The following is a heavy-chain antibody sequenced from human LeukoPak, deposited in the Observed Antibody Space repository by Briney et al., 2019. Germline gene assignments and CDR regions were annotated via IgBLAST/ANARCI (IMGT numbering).Heavy chain of an antibody. Sequence: GVLRLSCAASGFTFSSYWMSWVRQAPGKGLEWVANIKQDGSEKYYVDSVKGRFTISRDNAKNSLYLQMNSLRAEDTAVYYCARDSSGWYGCYYYGMDVWGQGTTVTVSS. CDR1: GFTFSSYW. CDR2: IKQDGSEK. J-gene: IGHJ6*02. V-gene: IGHV3-7*01. CDR3: ARDSSGWYGCYYYGMDV. D-gene: IGHD6-19*01.